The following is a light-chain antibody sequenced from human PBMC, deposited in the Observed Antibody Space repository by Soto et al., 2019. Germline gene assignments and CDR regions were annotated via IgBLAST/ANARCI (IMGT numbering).Light chain of an antibody. CDR2: QAN. Sequence: NFMLTQPHSVSESPGKTVTISCTRSSGSIARNYVQWYQQRPGGAPTTVIYQANQRPSGVPDRFSGSIDSSSTSASLTISGLKTEDEADYYCQSYDTINQEGIFGGGTKLTVL. CDR3: QSYDTINQEGI. V-gene: IGLV6-57*04. CDR1: SGSIARNY. J-gene: IGLJ2*01.